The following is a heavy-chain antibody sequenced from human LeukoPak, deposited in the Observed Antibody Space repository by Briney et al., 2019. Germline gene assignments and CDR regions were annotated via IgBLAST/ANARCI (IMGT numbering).Heavy chain of an antibody. CDR1: GFTFTTYW. CDR2: IKQDGSEK. CDR3: ARVAAAVPDQ. D-gene: IGHD6-13*01. J-gene: IGHJ5*02. V-gene: IGHV3-7*04. Sequence: GGSLRLSCAASGFTFTTYWMSWVRQAPGKGLEWVANIKQDGSEKYYMDSVNGRFIISRDNAKNSLYLQMSSLRAEDTAVYYCARVAAAVPDQWGQGTLVTVSS.